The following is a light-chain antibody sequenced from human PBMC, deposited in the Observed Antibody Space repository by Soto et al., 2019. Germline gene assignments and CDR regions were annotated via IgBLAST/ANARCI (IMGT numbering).Light chain of an antibody. CDR3: HQYYGTRT. Sequence: DIVLTQSPDSLAVSLGERSTIKCKSSQSVLYSSNNRNYLAWYQQKPGQAPKLLIYWASTRESGVPERFSGSGSGTDFTLTISSLQAEDVAVYYCHQYYGTRTFGQGTKVEVK. CDR1: QSVLYSSNNRNY. CDR2: WAS. J-gene: IGKJ1*01. V-gene: IGKV4-1*01.